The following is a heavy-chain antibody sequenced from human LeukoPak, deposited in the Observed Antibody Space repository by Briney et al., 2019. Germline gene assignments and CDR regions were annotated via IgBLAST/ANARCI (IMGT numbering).Heavy chain of an antibody. D-gene: IGHD5-18*01. CDR3: ARIEDVTRGYNHAYYFDY. CDR1: GYSISSDYY. Sequence: SETLSLTCTVSGYSISSDYYWGWIRQPPGKGLEWIGNIFHNGNTYYNPSLKSRVTMSIDTSKKQFSLKLRTATAADTAVYYCARIEDVTRGYNHAYYFDYWGQGTLITVSS. CDR2: IFHNGNT. V-gene: IGHV4-38-2*02. J-gene: IGHJ4*02.